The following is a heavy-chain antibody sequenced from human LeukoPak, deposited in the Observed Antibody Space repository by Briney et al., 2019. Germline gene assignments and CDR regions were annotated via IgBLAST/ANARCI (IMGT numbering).Heavy chain of an antibody. V-gene: IGHV3-53*01. CDR2: IYSGGTT. Sequence: GGSLRLSCAASGFTVSSHYMSWVRQAPGKGLQWVSVIYSGGTTYYADSVKGRFTISRDNSKNTLYLQMNSLRAEDTAVYYCARGGWYKAFDIWGQGTMVTVSS. CDR1: GFTVSSHY. CDR3: ARGGWYKAFDI. D-gene: IGHD6-19*01. J-gene: IGHJ3*02.